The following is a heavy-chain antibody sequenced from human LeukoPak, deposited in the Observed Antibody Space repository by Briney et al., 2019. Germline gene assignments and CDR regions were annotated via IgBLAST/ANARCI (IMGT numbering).Heavy chain of an antibody. CDR1: GYTFTGYY. D-gene: IGHD2-15*01. V-gene: IGHV1-2*04. CDR2: INPNSGGT. Sequence: ASVNVSCKASGYTFTGYYMHWVRQAPGQGLEWMGWINPNSGGTNYAQKFQGWVTVTRDTSISTAYMELSRLRSDDTAVYYCARGGCSGGSCYSWVFWSWFDPWGQGTLVTVSS. CDR3: ARGGCSGGSCYSWVFWSWFDP. J-gene: IGHJ5*02.